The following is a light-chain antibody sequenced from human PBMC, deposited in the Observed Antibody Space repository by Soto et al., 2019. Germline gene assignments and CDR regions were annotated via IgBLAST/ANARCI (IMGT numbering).Light chain of an antibody. Sequence: QSVLTQPRSASGSPGQSVTISCAGTSSDVGGYNYVSWYQQYPGKVPKLMIYEVSERPSGVPDRFSGSKSGNTAFLTVSGLQAEDEADYYCLSYADTAYVFGTGTKVTVL. CDR2: EVS. V-gene: IGLV2-8*01. J-gene: IGLJ1*01. CDR1: SSDVGGYNY. CDR3: LSYADTAYV.